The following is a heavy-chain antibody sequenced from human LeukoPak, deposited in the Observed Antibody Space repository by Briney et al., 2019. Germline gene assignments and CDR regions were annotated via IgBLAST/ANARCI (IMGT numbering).Heavy chain of an antibody. CDR3: ARRRGSGWYGDYYYYYMDV. CDR2: IVVGSGNT. V-gene: IGHV1-58*02. D-gene: IGHD6-19*01. CDR1: GFTFTSSA. Sequence: SVKVSCKASGFTFTSSAMQWVRQARGQRLEWIGWIVVGSGNTNYAQKFQERVTITRDMSTSTAYMELSSLRSEDTAVYYCARRRGSGWYGDYYYYYMDVWGKGTTVTVSS. J-gene: IGHJ6*03.